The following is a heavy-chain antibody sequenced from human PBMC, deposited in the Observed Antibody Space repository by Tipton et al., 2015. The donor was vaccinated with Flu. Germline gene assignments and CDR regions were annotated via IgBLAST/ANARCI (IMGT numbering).Heavy chain of an antibody. V-gene: IGHV3-74*01. CDR3: ARGSSGGSFGY. CDR2: INSDGSST. Sequence: SLRLSCAASGFTFSSYWMHWVRQAPGKGLVWVSRINSDGSSTSYADSVKGRFTISRDNTNNTLYLQMNSLRAEDTAVYYCARGSSGGSFGYWGQGTLVTVSS. J-gene: IGHJ4*02. CDR1: GFTFSSYW. D-gene: IGHD2-15*01.